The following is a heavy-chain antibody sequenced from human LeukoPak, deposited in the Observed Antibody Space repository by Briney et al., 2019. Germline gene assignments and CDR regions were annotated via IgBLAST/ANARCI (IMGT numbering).Heavy chain of an antibody. V-gene: IGHV1-2*02. J-gene: IGHJ6*03. D-gene: IGHD3-10*01. CDR1: GYTFTGYY. CDR2: INPNSGGT. CDR3: AAYYGSGSPRPYYYMDV. Sequence: ASVKVSCKASGYTFTGYYMHWVRQAPGQGLEWMGWINPNSGGTNYAQKFQGRVTMTRDTSISTAYMELSRLRSDDTAVYYCAAYYGSGSPRPYYYMDVWGKGTTVTISS.